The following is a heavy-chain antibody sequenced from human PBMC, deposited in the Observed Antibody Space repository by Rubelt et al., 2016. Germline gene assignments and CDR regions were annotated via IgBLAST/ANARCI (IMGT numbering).Heavy chain of an antibody. CDR1: GFTFSSYA. J-gene: IGHJ6*02. V-gene: IGHV3-30*04. CDR2: ISYDGSNK. CDR3: ARGHWGMDV. Sequence: QVHLVESGGGVVQPGRSLRLSCAASGFTFSSYAIHWVRQAPGKGLEWVALISYDGSNKYYADSVTGRFTISRDKSKNTMYGKMNSLGAEDMAVYYCARGHWGMDVWGQGTTVTVSS.